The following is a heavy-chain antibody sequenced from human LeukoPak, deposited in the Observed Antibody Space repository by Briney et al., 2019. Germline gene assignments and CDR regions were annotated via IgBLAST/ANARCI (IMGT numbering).Heavy chain of an antibody. V-gene: IGHV4-31*03. CDR1: GGSISSGGYY. CDR3: ARDDDYYDSSGFDP. Sequence: SQTLSLTCTVSGGSISSGGYYWSWIRQHPGKGLEWIGYIYYSGSTYYNPSLKSRVTISVDTSKNQFSLKLSSVTAADTAVYYCARDDDYYDSSGFDPWGQGTLSPSPQ. D-gene: IGHD3-22*01. CDR2: IYYSGST. J-gene: IGHJ5*02.